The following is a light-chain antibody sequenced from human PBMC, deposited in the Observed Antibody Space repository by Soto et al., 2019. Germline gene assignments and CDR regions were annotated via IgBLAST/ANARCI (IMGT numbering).Light chain of an antibody. Sequence: TVMTQSPATLSVSPGGRATLSCRASQSISDTLAWYQQKPGQAPRLLIHGASTRATGFPARFSGSGSGTDFTLTISSLQSEDFAVYYCQQYNNWPITFGQGTRLEIK. J-gene: IGKJ5*01. CDR2: GAS. V-gene: IGKV3-15*01. CDR1: QSISDT. CDR3: QQYNNWPIT.